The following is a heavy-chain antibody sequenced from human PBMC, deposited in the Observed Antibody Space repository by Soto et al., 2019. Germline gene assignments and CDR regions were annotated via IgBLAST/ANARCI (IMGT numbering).Heavy chain of an antibody. V-gene: IGHV3-23*01. J-gene: IGHJ4*02. CDR2: ISATGGST. CDR3: AKDRLAGNFDY. Sequence: GGSLRLSCAASGSTFNNYAMNWVRQAPGKGLEWVATISATGGSTYYADSVKGRFTISRDNSKNTLYLQMNGLRVEDTAVYYCAKDRLAGNFDYWGQGTQVTVSS. CDR1: GSTFNNYA.